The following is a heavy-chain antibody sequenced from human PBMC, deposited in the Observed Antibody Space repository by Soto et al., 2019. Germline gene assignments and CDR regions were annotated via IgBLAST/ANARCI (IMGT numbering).Heavy chain of an antibody. CDR2: IYYSGST. D-gene: IGHD2-8*01. CDR3: ARGVRTSDAFDI. Sequence: PSETLSLTCTVSGGSISGGDYYWSRIRQPPGKGLEWIGYIYYSGSTYYNPSLKSRVTISVDTSKNQFSLKLSSVTAADTAVYYCARGVRTSDAFDIWGQGTMVTVSS. CDR1: GGSISGGDYY. J-gene: IGHJ3*02. V-gene: IGHV4-30-4*01.